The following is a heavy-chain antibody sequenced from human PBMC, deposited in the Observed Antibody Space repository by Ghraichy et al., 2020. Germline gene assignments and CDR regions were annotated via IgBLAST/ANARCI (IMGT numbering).Heavy chain of an antibody. V-gene: IGHV1-2*02. CDR1: GYPFTAYL. Sequence: ASVKVSCKTSGYPFTAYLINWLRQAPGQGPEWMGWINPNTGGTNFAQRFQGGVTLTRDTSIDTAYMELSGLRFDDTAVYYCAREDGLVAVTTLSGFDPWGQGTLVTVSS. CDR2: INPNTGGT. CDR3: AREDGLVAVTTLSGFDP. J-gene: IGHJ5*02. D-gene: IGHD5-24*01.